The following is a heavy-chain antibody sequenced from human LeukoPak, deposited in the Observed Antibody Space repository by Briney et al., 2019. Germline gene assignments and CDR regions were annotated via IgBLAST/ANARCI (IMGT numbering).Heavy chain of an antibody. Sequence: GGSLRLSCAASGFTFSSYSMNWVRQAPGKGLEWVSSISSSSSYIYYADSVKGRFTISRDNAKNSLYLQMNSLRAEDTAVYYCARLPVGATGNDAFDTWGQGTMVTVSS. CDR3: ARLPVGATGNDAFDT. V-gene: IGHV3-21*01. CDR1: GFTFSSYS. D-gene: IGHD1-26*01. CDR2: ISSSSSYI. J-gene: IGHJ3*02.